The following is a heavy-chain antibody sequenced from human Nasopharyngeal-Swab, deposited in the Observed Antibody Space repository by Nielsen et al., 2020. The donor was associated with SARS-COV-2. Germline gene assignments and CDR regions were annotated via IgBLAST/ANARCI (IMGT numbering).Heavy chain of an antibody. Sequence: GGSLRLSCAASGFPFSSYAMHWVRQAPGKGLEWVAVISYDGSNKYYADSVKGRFTISRDNSKNTLYLQMNSLRAEDTAVYYRARDPDVDIVATDAFDIWGQGTMVTVSS. CDR1: GFPFSSYA. CDR2: ISYDGSNK. J-gene: IGHJ3*02. D-gene: IGHD5-12*01. CDR3: ARDPDVDIVATDAFDI. V-gene: IGHV3-30-3*01.